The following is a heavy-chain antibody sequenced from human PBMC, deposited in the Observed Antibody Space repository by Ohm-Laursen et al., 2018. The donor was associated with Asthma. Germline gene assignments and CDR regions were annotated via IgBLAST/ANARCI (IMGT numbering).Heavy chain of an antibody. CDR3: ARDGGFTYDFWSGYYPYYFDY. CDR2: INAGNGNT. Sequence: ASVKVSCKASGYTFTSYAMHWVRQAPGQRLEWMGWINAGNGNTKYSQKFQGRVTITRDTSASTAYMELSSLRSEDTAVYYCARDGGFTYDFWSGYYPYYFDYWGQGTLVTVSS. D-gene: IGHD3-3*01. J-gene: IGHJ4*02. V-gene: IGHV1-3*01. CDR1: GYTFTSYA.